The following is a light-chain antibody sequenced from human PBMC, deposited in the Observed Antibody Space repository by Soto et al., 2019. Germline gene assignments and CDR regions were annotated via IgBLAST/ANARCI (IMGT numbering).Light chain of an antibody. V-gene: IGKV1-6*01. CDR2: AAS. Sequence: AIQVTQSPSSLSASVGDRVTITCRASQGIKNDLGWYQQRPGKGPKLLIYAASSLQSGVPSRFSGSGSGTDFTLTISSLQPEDFATYYCLQDYSFPYTFGQGTKLEIK. CDR1: QGIKND. J-gene: IGKJ2*01. CDR3: LQDYSFPYT.